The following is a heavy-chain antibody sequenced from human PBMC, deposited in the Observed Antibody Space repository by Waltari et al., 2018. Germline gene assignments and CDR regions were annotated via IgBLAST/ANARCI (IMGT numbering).Heavy chain of an antibody. Sequence: LVESGGSLRLSCSASGFNFHSYSLGWVRQAPGKGLEWVSSTTSDSNYIYYGDSVKGRFTISRDNATTLLFLQLHSLRPYVTVFSSFSPLSWVSIRKGRPSFWGQGTLVTVSS. CDR1: GFNFHSYS. D-gene: IGHD1-26*01. J-gene: IGHJ4*02. CDR3: SPLSWVSIRKGRPSF. V-gene: IGHV3-21*01. CDR2: TTSDSNYI.